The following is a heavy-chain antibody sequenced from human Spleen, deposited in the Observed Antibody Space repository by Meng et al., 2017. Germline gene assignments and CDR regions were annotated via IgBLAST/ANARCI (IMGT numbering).Heavy chain of an antibody. CDR2: INHSGAT. D-gene: IGHD3-3*01. J-gene: IGHJ4*02. CDR1: GGFFGDYS. CDR3: ARRRLYDFWSGSTPFDY. Sequence: QVQSRQWRAGLLKPSGTLALTCGVYGGFFGDYSWSWIRQPPGKGLEWIGEINHSGATNYNPSLKSRVTISVDTSKNQFSLKLNSVTAADTAIYYCARRRLYDFWSGSTPFDYWGQGTLVTVSS. V-gene: IGHV4-34*01.